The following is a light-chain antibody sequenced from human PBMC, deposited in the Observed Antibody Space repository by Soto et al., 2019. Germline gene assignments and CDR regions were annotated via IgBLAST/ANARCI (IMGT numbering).Light chain of an antibody. CDR3: SSYTSSSTLGV. J-gene: IGLJ2*01. V-gene: IGLV2-14*01. CDR1: SSDVGGYNF. CDR2: DVS. Sequence: QSVLTQPASLSGSPGQSITISCTGTSSDVGGYNFVSWYQQHPGKAPKLMIYDVSNRPSGVSTRFSGSKSGNTASLTISGLQSEDEAEYYCSSYTSSSTLGVFGGGTKSPS.